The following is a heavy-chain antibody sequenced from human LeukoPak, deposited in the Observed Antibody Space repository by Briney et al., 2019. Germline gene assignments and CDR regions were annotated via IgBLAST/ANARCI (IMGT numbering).Heavy chain of an antibody. D-gene: IGHD2-2*01. J-gene: IGHJ4*02. CDR3: AKVSGSSSSSLDY. V-gene: IGHV3-23*01. Sequence: GGSLRLSCAASGFTFSNYAMNWVRQAPGKGLEWVSGISGSGGGTSYADSVKGRFTISRDNSENTLYPQMNSLRAEDTAIFYCAKVSGSSSSSLDYWGQGTLVTVSS. CDR1: GFTFSNYA. CDR2: ISGSGGGT.